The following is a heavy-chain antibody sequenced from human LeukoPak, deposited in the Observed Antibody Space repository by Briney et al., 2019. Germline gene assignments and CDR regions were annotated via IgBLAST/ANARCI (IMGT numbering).Heavy chain of an antibody. J-gene: IGHJ4*02. CDR3: ARRAGGYSHPYDY. D-gene: IGHD4-23*01. CDR2: IYSDDTT. V-gene: IGHV3-53*01. Sequence: PGGFLRLSCESAGFTITRNYMSWIRQTPGKRPVWISLIYSDDTTLYAASVKGRFTISRDISKNTLYLQMSSLRAEDTAVYYGARRAGGYSHPYDYWGQGVLVTVSS. CDR1: GFTITRNY.